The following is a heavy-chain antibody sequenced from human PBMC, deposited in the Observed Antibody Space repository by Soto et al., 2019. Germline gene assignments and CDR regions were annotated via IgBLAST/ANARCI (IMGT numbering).Heavy chain of an antibody. V-gene: IGHV3-7*01. CDR3: ASARHIGP. J-gene: IGHJ5*02. CDR2: IKQDGSER. D-gene: IGHD2-21*01. Sequence: LRLSCAASGFTVGNYWMSWVRQAPVKGPEWVANIKQDGSERNYVDSVKGRFTISRDNAENSLYLQMNSLRVEDTGVYYCASARHIGPWGQGTLVTVSS. CDR1: GFTVGNYW.